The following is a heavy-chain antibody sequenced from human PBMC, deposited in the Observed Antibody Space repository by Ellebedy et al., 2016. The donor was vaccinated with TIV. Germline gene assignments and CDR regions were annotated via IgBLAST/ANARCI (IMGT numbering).Heavy chain of an antibody. J-gene: IGHJ5*02. CDR1: GYTFTSYG. CDR2: ISAYNGNT. CDR3: ARVGGFIAAAGRYWFDP. D-gene: IGHD6-13*01. V-gene: IGHV1-18*04. Sequence: AASVKVSCKASGYTFTSYGISWVRQAPGQGLEWMGRISAYNGNTNYAQKLQGRVTMTTDTSTSTAYMELRSLRSDDTAVYYCARVGGFIAAAGRYWFDPWGQGTLVTVSS.